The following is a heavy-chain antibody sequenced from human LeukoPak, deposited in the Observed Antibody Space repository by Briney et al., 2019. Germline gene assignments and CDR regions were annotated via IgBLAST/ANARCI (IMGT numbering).Heavy chain of an antibody. CDR3: ARDLTLGGYCSGGSCSGGGFDY. D-gene: IGHD2-15*01. Sequence: VASVKVSCKASGGTFSSYAISWVRQAPGQGLEWMGGIIPIFGTANYAQKFQGRVTITADKSTSTAYMELSSLRSEDTAVYYCARDLTLGGYCSGGSCSGGGFDYWGQGTLVTVSS. V-gene: IGHV1-69*06. J-gene: IGHJ4*02. CDR1: GGTFSSYA. CDR2: IIPIFGTA.